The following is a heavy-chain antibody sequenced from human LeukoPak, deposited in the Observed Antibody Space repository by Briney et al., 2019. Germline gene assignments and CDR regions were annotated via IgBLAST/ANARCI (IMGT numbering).Heavy chain of an antibody. CDR1: GFTFSSYA. CDR2: ISGSGNRT. Sequence: GGSLRLSCAASGFTFSSYAMTWVRQAPGKGLEWVSGISGSGNRTYYAASVRGRLTTPRDNSKNTLYLDMSSLRAEDTALYYCAKAAGNTWYLDSWGQGTLISVSS. CDR3: AKAAGNTWYLDS. J-gene: IGHJ4*02. D-gene: IGHD2-8*01. V-gene: IGHV3-23*01.